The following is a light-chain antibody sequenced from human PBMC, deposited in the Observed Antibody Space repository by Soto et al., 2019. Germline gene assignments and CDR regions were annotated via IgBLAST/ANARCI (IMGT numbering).Light chain of an antibody. V-gene: IGKV1-9*01. Sequence: DIQLTQSPSFLSASVGDRVTITCRASQGISSYFAWYQQKPGKAPKLLIYAVSPLQSGVPSRWSGSASGTEVTLTTSSLQPEDFATYYGEQHNSYRLTFGGGTKVEIK. CDR2: AVS. J-gene: IGKJ4*02. CDR1: QGISSY. CDR3: EQHNSYRLT.